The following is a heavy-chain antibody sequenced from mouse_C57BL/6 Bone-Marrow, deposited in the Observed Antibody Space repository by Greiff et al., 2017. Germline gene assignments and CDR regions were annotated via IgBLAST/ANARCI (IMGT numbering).Heavy chain of an antibody. CDR2: IDPENGDT. J-gene: IGHJ2*01. V-gene: IGHV14-4*01. CDR3: TTGAVVPYFDY. D-gene: IGHD1-1*01. Sequence: VQLQQSGAELVRPGASVKLSCTASGFNIKDDYMHWVKQRPEQGLEWIGWIDPENGDTEYASKFQGKTTITAGTTSNPAYLQLSSLTSADTAVYYCTTGAVVPYFDYWCQGTTLTVSS. CDR1: GFNIKDDY.